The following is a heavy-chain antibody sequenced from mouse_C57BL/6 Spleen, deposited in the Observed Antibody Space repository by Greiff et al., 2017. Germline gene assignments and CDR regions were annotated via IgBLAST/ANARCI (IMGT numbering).Heavy chain of an antibody. V-gene: IGHV1-55*01. CDR2: IYPGSGST. CDR3: ARPITTVPHWYFDV. D-gene: IGHD1-1*01. J-gene: IGHJ1*03. Sequence: VQLQQPGAELVKPGASVKMSCKASGYTFTSYWITWVKQRPGQGLEWIGDIYPGSGSTNYNEKFKSKATLTVDTSSSTAYMQLSSLTSEDSAVYYCARPITTVPHWYFDVWGTGTTVTVSS. CDR1: GYTFTSYW.